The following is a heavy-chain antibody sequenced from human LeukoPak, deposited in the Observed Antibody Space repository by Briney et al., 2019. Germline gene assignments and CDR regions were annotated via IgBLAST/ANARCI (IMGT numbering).Heavy chain of an antibody. Sequence: SVKVSCKASGGTFSTYTFSWVRQAPGQGLEWMGGIIPAFGSANYAQKFQDRVTITADESTSTAYLELSSLRSEGTAMYYCARQKAYDLLTAAGYYFDYWGQGTLVTVSS. CDR3: ARQKAYDLLTAAGYYFDY. CDR1: GGTFSTYT. J-gene: IGHJ4*02. CDR2: IIPAFGSA. V-gene: IGHV1-69*13. D-gene: IGHD3-9*01.